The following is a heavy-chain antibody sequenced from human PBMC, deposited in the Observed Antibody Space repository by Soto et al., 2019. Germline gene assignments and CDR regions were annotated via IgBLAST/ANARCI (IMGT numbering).Heavy chain of an antibody. J-gene: IGHJ6*02. V-gene: IGHV4-39*07. CDR2: INHSGST. D-gene: IGHD3-3*01. CDR1: GGSISSSSYY. CDR3: ARGGFSHPQRFWSGYYNYYYGMDV. Sequence: ASETLSLTCTVSGGSISSSSYYWGWIRQPPGKGLEWIGEINHSGSTNYNPSLKSRVTISVDTSKNQFSLKLSSVTAADTAVYYCARGGFSHPQRFWSGYYNYYYGMDVWGQGTTVTVSS.